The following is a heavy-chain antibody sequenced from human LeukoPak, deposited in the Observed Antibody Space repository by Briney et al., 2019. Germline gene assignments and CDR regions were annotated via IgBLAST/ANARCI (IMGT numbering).Heavy chain of an antibody. J-gene: IGHJ4*02. CDR2: INPSGGST. CDR3: ARVYKGIAAAGTYDY. V-gene: IGHV1-46*01. Sequence: ASVKVSCKASGYTFTSYYMHWVRQAPGQGLEWMGIINPSGGSTSYAQKFQGRVTMTRDTSTSTVYMELSSLRSEDTAVYYCARVYKGIAAAGTYDYWGQGTPVTVSS. CDR1: GYTFTSYY. D-gene: IGHD6-13*01.